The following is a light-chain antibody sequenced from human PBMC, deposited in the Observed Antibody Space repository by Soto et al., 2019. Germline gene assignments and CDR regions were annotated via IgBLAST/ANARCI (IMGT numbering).Light chain of an antibody. CDR2: GAY. V-gene: IGKV3-15*01. CDR3: QQYGSSPGT. CDR1: QSVGNN. J-gene: IGKJ1*01. Sequence: IVMTQSPTTLSVSPGERTTLSWRASQSVGNNLAWYQQKPGQAPRLLIYGAYTRATGIPARFSGSGSGTDFTLTISRLEPEDFAVYYCQQYGSSPGTFGQGTKVDIK.